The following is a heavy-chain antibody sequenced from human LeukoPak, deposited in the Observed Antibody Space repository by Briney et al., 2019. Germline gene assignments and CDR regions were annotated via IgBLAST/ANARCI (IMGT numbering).Heavy chain of an antibody. V-gene: IGHV3-21*01. D-gene: IGHD3-3*01. J-gene: IGHJ4*02. CDR1: GFTFSSYS. CDR2: ISSSSSYI. Sequence: PGGSLRLSCAASGFTFSSYSMNWVRQAPGKGLEWVSSISSSSSYIYYADSGKGRFTISRDNAKNSLYLQMNSLRAEDTAVYYCARGLITTVDYWGQGTLVTVSS. CDR3: ARGLITTVDY.